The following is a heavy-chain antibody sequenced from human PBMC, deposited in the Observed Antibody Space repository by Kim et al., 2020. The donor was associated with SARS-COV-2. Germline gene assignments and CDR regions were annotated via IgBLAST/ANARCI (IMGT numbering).Heavy chain of an antibody. J-gene: IGHJ5*02. CDR2: MNPNSGNT. CDR1: GYTFTSYD. CDR3: ARVERDLIGFYIGFDP. D-gene: IGHD1-1*01. Sequence: ASVKVSCKASGYTFTSYDINWVRQATGQGLEWMGWMNPNSGNTGYAQKFQGRVTMTRNTSISTAYMELSSLRSEDTAVYYCARVERDLIGFYIGFDPWGQGTLVTVSS. V-gene: IGHV1-8*01.